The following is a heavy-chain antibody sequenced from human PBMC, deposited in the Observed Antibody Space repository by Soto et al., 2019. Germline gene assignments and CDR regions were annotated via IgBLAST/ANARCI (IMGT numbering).Heavy chain of an antibody. CDR1: GFTFSSDA. D-gene: IGHD3-10*01. J-gene: IGHJ4*02. CDR3: AKDYQSGSRN. CDR2: ISGSGGST. Sequence: EVQLLESGGGLVQPGGSLRLSCAASGFTFSSDAMCWVRQAPGKGLEWVSAISGSGGSTYYADSVKGRFTISRDNSKNKLYLQMSSLRAEDTGVYYCAKDYQSGSRNWGQGTLVTVSS. V-gene: IGHV3-23*01.